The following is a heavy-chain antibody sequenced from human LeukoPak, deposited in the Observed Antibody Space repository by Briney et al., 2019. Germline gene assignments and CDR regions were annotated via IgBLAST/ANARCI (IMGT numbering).Heavy chain of an antibody. CDR1: GFTFDDYA. CDR2: ISWSSGSI. D-gene: IGHD1-1*01. CDR3: AKGRGTDYYYYGMDV. V-gene: IGHV3-9*01. J-gene: IGHJ6*02. Sequence: PGRSLRLSCAASGFTFDDYAMHWVRQAPGKGLEWGSGISWSSGSIGHADSVKGRFTISRDNAKKSLYLQMNSLRDEDTALYYCAKGRGTDYYYYGMDVWGQGTTVTVSS.